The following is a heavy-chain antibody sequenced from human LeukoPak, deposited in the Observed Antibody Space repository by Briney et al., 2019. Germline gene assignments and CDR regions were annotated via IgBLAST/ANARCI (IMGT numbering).Heavy chain of an antibody. Sequence: GGSLRLSCTASGFTLSTYAMNWVRQAPGKGLEWVSSISHSGDTSDYADSVKGRFTISSDNSKNTLYLQMNSLSAEDTAMYYCRRQFLVGVSWGPGTLVTVSS. J-gene: IGHJ5*02. V-gene: IGHV3-23*01. CDR3: RRQFLVGVS. D-gene: IGHD5/OR15-5a*01. CDR1: GFTLSTYA. CDR2: ISHSGDTS.